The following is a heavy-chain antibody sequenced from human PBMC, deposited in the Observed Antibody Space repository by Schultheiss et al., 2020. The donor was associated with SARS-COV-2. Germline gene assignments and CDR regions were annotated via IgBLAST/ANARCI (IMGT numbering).Heavy chain of an antibody. J-gene: IGHJ6*02. D-gene: IGHD6-13*01. CDR3: ARGGQLAIYYYYYGMDV. CDR1: GGSISSYY. Sequence: SETLSLTCTVSGGSISSYYWSWIRQPPGKGLEWIGSIYYSGSTYYNPSLKSRVTISVDTSKNQFSLKLSSVTAADTAVYYCARGGQLAIYYYYYGMDVWGQGTTVTVSS. V-gene: IGHV4-59*12. CDR2: IYYSGST.